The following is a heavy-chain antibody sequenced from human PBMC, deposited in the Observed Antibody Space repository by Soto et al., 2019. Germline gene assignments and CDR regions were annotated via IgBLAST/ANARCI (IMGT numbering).Heavy chain of an antibody. CDR1: GGSISSSSYY. D-gene: IGHD3-10*01. V-gene: IGHV4-39*01. J-gene: IGHJ6*03. CDR3: ARHVSYYGSGSYYNSRYYYYYMDV. Sequence: SETLSLTCTVSGGSISSSSYYWGWIRQPPGKGLEWIGSIYYSGSTYYNPSLKSRVTISVDTSKNQFSLKLSSVTAADTAVYYCARHVSYYGSGSYYNSRYYYYYMDVWGKGTTVTVSS. CDR2: IYYSGST.